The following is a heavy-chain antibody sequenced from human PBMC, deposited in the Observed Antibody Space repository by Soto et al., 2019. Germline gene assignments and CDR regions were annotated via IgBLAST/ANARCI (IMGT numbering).Heavy chain of an antibody. D-gene: IGHD2-2*01. V-gene: IGHV4-31*03. CDR3: ARDAPGEAPY. J-gene: IGHJ4*02. CDR1: GGSITNGDYY. Sequence: QVQLQESGPGLVRPSQTLSLPCTVSGGSITNGDYYWNWIRQHPGKGQEWIGYINYCGTTFYKPSLKSRVLISVETSKNQFSLNLSSVTAADTDVYFCARDAPGEAPYWGQGTLVTVSS. CDR2: INYCGTT.